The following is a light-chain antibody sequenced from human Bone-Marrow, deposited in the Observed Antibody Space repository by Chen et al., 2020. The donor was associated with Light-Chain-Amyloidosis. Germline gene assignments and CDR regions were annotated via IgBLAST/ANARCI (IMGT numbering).Light chain of an antibody. CDR2: RDT. CDR3: QAWDSSTVV. J-gene: IGLJ2*01. V-gene: IGLV3-1*01. Sequence: SYELLQPPSMSVSPGQTATLTCSGEKLEDKYVCWYQQKPGQSPVLVIYRDTKRPSGIPERFSGANSGNTATLTISGTQALDEADFYCQAWDSSTVVFGGGTRLTVL. CDR1: KLEDKY.